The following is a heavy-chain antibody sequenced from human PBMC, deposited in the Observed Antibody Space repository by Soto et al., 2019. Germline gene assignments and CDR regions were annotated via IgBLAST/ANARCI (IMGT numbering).Heavy chain of an antibody. CDR3: AKVGTYNWFDP. V-gene: IGHV4-4*02. CDR1: GASISSSNW. Sequence: QVHLQESGPGLVKPSGTLSLTCAVSGASISSSNWWSWVRQPPGKGLEWIGEIYHIGITNYNASLKSRVTISLNKLTNQFSLNLTSVPAADTAVYYCAKVGTYNWFDPWGHGTLVTVSS. J-gene: IGHJ5*02. D-gene: IGHD2-21*02. CDR2: IYHIGIT.